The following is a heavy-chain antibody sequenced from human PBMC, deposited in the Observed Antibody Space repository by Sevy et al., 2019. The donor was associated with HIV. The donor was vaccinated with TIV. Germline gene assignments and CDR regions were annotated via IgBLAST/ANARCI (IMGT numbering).Heavy chain of an antibody. CDR2: ISSSSSYI. J-gene: IGHJ5*02. Sequence: GGSLRLSCAASGFTFSSYSMNWVRQAPGKGLEWVSSISSSSSYIYYADSVKGRFTISRDNAKNSLYLQMNSLRAEDTAVYYYARVLYSGSYLQRRNWFDPWGQGTLVTVSS. CDR1: GFTFSSYS. D-gene: IGHD1-26*01. V-gene: IGHV3-21*01. CDR3: ARVLYSGSYLQRRNWFDP.